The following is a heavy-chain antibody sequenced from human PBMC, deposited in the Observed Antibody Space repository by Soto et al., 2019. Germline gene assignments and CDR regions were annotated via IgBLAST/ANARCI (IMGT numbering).Heavy chain of an antibody. V-gene: IGHV3-74*01. D-gene: IGHD3-16*01. J-gene: IGHJ5*02. Sequence: EVQLVESGGGLVQPGGSLGLSCAASGFTFSNYWMHWVRQAPGKGLMWVSRINPDGSRTTYADSVKGRFAISRDNAKNTLYLQMNSLRADDTSVYYCATVKLGSYDWFDPWGQGTLVTVSS. CDR3: ATVKLGSYDWFDP. CDR1: GFTFSNYW. CDR2: INPDGSRT.